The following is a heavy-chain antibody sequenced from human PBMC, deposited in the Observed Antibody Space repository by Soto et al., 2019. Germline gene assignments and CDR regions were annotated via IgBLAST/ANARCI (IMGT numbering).Heavy chain of an antibody. CDR2: IKQDGSEK. Sequence: EVQLVESGGGLVQPGGSLRLSCAASGFTFSSYWMSWVRQAPGKGLEWVANIKQDGSEKYYVDSVKGRFTISRDNAKNSLYLQMNSLRAEDTAVYYCAGSSSWHLYYYMDVWGKGTTVTVSS. CDR1: GFTFSSYW. V-gene: IGHV3-7*01. CDR3: AGSSSWHLYYYMDV. J-gene: IGHJ6*03. D-gene: IGHD6-13*01.